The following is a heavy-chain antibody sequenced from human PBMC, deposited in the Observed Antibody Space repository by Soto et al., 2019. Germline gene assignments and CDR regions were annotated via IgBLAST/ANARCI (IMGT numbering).Heavy chain of an antibody. J-gene: IGHJ6*03. D-gene: IGHD4-17*01. V-gene: IGHV1-8*01. CDR2: MNPNSGNT. CDR1: GYTFTSYD. Sequence: QVQLVQSGAEVKKPGASVKVSCKASGYTFTSYDINWVRQATGQGLEWMGWMNPNSGNTGYAQKFQGRVTMTRNTSISTAYMELSSLRSEDTAVYYCAAMTTVTTAYYYYYMDVWGKGTTVTVSS. CDR3: AAMTTVTTAYYYYYMDV.